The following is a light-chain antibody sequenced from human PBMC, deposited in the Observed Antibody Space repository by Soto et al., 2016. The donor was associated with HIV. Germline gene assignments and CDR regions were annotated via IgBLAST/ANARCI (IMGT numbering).Light chain of an antibody. Sequence: IQMTQSPSSLSASTGDRVTITCRASQDISTYLAWYQQKPGKAPNLLIYAASTLQSGVPSRFSGSGSGTDFTLTITCLQSEDLATYYCQQYYTYPLTFGPGTKVDIK. J-gene: IGKJ3*01. CDR2: AAS. CDR1: QDISTY. CDR3: QQYYTYPLT. V-gene: IGKV1-8*01.